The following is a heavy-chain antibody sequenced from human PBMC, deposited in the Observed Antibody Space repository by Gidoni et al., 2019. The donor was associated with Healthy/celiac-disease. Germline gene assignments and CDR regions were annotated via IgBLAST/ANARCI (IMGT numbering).Heavy chain of an antibody. Sequence: QVQPVVSGGGVVQPGRSLRPSCSAFGLTLSSYCMHRVRQALCKGLECVASISYYGSNKYSANSVEGLFTIARDNSKNTLFLQMNSLRAEDKAVYYCAKEVVGMATILSLDYWGQGTLVTVSA. CDR2: ISYYGSNK. J-gene: IGHJ4*02. D-gene: IGHD2-15*01. V-gene: IGHV3-30*18. CDR1: GLTLSSYC. CDR3: AKEVVGMATILSLDY.